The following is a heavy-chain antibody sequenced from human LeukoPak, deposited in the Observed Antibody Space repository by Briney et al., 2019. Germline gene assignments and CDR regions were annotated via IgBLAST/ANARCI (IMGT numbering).Heavy chain of an antibody. J-gene: IGHJ4*02. Sequence: GGSLRLSCTACGFTCGDYGMSGVGQAPGKELEGVGFIRSKAYCGTTEFAASVKGRFIISRDDFKSIAYLQMNSLKTEDTAVYYCTRSSSGWYSDYWGQGTLVTVSS. D-gene: IGHD6-19*01. CDR1: GFTCGDYG. CDR2: IRSKAYCGTT. CDR3: TRSSSGWYSDY. V-gene: IGHV3-49*04.